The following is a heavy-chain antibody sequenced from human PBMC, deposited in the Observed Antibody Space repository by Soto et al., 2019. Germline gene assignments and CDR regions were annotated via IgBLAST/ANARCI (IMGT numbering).Heavy chain of an antibody. CDR2: ISWNSGSI. CDR1: GFTFDDYA. J-gene: IGHJ4*02. CDR3: AKSQGYRRIIITYAYFDY. D-gene: IGHD3-16*01. V-gene: IGHV3-9*01. Sequence: GGSLRLSCAASGFTFDDYAMHWVRQAPGKGLEWVSGISWNSGSIGYADSVKGRFTISRDNAKNSLYLQMNSLRAEDTALYYCAKSQGYRRIIITYAYFDYWGQGTLVTVSS.